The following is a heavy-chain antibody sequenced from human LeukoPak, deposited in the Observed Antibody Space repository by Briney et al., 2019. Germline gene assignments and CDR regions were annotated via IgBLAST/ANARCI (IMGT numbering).Heavy chain of an antibody. J-gene: IGHJ4*02. CDR1: GGTVSSYT. D-gene: IGHD6-19*01. CDR2: IIPILGIA. Sequence: SVMVSCMASGGTVSSYTISWVRQAPGQGLEWMGRIIPILGIANYAQKFQGRVTITADKSTSTAYMELSSLRSEDTAVYYCARDGNSSGWYADYWGQGTLVTVSS. V-gene: IGHV1-69*04. CDR3: ARDGNSSGWYADY.